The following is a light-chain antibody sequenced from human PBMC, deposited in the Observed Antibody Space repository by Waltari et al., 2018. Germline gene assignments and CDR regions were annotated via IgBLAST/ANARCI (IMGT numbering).Light chain of an antibody. CDR2: DVT. CDR3: TSFTSSTTVV. J-gene: IGLJ2*01. CDR1: SSDVGGYES. V-gene: IGLV2-14*03. Sequence: QSALTQPASVSGSPGQSITISCTGTSSDVGGYESVSWYQKHPGKAPKLMIYDVTYRPSGVSGRFSGSKSGNTASLTISGLQAEDEADYYCTSFTSSTTVVFGGGTKLTVL.